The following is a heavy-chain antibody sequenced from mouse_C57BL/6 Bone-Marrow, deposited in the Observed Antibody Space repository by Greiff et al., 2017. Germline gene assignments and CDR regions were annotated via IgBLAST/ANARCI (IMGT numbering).Heavy chain of an antibody. CDR2: IDPSDSYT. CDR1: GYTFTSYW. V-gene: IGHV1-69*01. Sequence: QVQLQQPGAELVMPGASVKLSCKASGYTFTSYWMHWVKQRPGQGLEWFGEIDPSDSYTNYNQKFKGKSTLTVDKSSSTAYMQLSSLTSEDSAVYYCAREANWDPLFDYWGQGTTLTVSS. D-gene: IGHD4-1*01. CDR3: AREANWDPLFDY. J-gene: IGHJ2*01.